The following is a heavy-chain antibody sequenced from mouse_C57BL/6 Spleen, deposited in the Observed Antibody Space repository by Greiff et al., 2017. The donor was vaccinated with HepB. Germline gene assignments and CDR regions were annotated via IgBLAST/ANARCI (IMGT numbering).Heavy chain of an antibody. Sequence: EVMLVESGGGLVQSGRSLRLSCATSGFTFSDFYMEWVRQAPGKGLEWIAASRNKANDYTTEYSASVKGRFIVSRDTSQSILYLQMNALRAEDTAIYYCARDDWDYYAMDYWGQGTSVTVSS. CDR2: SRNKANDYTT. V-gene: IGHV7-1*01. D-gene: IGHD4-1*01. CDR3: ARDDWDYYAMDY. J-gene: IGHJ4*01. CDR1: GFTFSDFY.